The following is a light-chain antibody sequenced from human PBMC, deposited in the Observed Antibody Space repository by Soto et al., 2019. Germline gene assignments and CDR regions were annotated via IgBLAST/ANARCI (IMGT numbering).Light chain of an antibody. J-gene: IGKJ4*01. CDR1: QSVSSY. Sequence: EIVLTQSPATLSLSPGERATLSCRASQSVSSYLAWYQQKPGQAPRLLIYDASHRATGIPARFSGSGSGTDFILTITGLESEDFAVYYCQQRSNWPLTFGGGTKVEIK. V-gene: IGKV3-11*01. CDR3: QQRSNWPLT. CDR2: DAS.